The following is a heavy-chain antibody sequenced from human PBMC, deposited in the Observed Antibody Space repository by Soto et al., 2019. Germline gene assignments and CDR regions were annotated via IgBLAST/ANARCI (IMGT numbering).Heavy chain of an antibody. CDR3: ARDNGYSYGYFDY. V-gene: IGHV4-59*01. D-gene: IGHD5-18*01. CDR1: RGSISTYY. CDR2: VYHSGTT. J-gene: IGHJ4*02. Sequence: PSETLSLTCTVSRGSISTYYWSWIRQPPGKGPEWIGYVYHSGTTNYNPSLESRVTISVDTSKNQFSLRLSSVTAADTAVYYCARDNGYSYGYFDYWGQGTLVTVS.